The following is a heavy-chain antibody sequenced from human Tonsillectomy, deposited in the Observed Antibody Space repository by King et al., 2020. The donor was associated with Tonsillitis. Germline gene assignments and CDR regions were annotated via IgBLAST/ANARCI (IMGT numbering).Heavy chain of an antibody. J-gene: IGHJ5*02. CDR1: GYSISSGYY. V-gene: IGHV4-38-2*02. D-gene: IGHD7-27*01. Sequence: QLQESGPGLVKPSETLSLTCTVSGYSISSGYYWGWIRQPPGKGLEWIGSIYHSGSTHYNPSLKSRVTISVDTSKNQFSLKLSSVTAADTAVYYCAREQLGGRFDPWGQGTLVTVSS. CDR2: IYHSGST. CDR3: AREQLGGRFDP.